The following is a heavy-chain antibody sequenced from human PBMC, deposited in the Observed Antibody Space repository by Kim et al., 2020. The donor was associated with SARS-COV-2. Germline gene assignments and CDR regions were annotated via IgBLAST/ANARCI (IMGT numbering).Heavy chain of an antibody. CDR3: ASVGTAMASDY. CDR2: T. J-gene: IGHJ4*02. V-gene: IGHV3-74*01. D-gene: IGHD5-18*01. Sequence: TSDADAVKARFTSSRDNAKNTLYLQMNSVRAEDTAVYYCASVGTAMASDYWGQGTLVTVSS.